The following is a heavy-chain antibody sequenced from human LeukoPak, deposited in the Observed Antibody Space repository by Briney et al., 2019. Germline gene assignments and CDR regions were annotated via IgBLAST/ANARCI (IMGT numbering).Heavy chain of an antibody. V-gene: IGHV1-18*01. CDR2: ISAYNGNT. Sequence: ASVKVSCKASGYTFTSYGISWVRQAPGQGLKWMGWISAYNGNTNYAQKLQGRVTMTTDTSTSTAYMELRSLRSDDTAVYYCARNDVLLWFGELSSWGQGTLVTVSS. D-gene: IGHD3-10*01. CDR3: ARNDVLLWFGELSS. CDR1: GYTFTSYG. J-gene: IGHJ5*02.